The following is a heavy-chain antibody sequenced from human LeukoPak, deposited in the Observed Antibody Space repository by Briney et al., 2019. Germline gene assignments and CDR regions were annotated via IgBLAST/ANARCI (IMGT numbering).Heavy chain of an antibody. J-gene: IGHJ4*02. V-gene: IGHV3-74*01. CDR2: INSDGSNK. D-gene: IGHD4-17*01. CDR1: GFTFSNYW. CDR3: ARSDYGDNY. Sequence: PGGSLRLSCAASGFTFSNYWMHWVRQAPGKGLEWVSRINSDGSNKTYADSVKGRFTISRDNAKNTLHLQMSSLRVGDTAVYYCARSDYGDNYWGQGILVTVSS.